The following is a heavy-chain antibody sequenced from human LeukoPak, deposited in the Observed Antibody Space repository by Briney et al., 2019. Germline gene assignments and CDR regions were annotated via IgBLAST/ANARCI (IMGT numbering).Heavy chain of an antibody. V-gene: IGHV1-18*01. J-gene: IGHJ4*02. CDR2: ISAYNGNT. CDR3: ARDPENYDILTGYRYPFDY. Sequence: ASVKVSCKSSGYTFTNYGVSWVRQAPGQGLEWMGWISAYNGNTNYAQKLQGRVTMTTDTSTSTAYMELRSLRSDDTAVYYCARDPENYDILTGYRYPFDYWGQGTLVTVSS. CDR1: GYTFTNYG. D-gene: IGHD3-9*01.